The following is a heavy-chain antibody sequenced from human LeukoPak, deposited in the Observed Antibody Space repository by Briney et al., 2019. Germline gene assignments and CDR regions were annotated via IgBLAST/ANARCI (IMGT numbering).Heavy chain of an antibody. CDR2: INLNSGGA. Sequence: ASLKDSCKASGYTFTGYYMHWVRQAPGQGLEWMGWINLNSGGAHYAQKFPGRVTMTRATSISTDYMELSRLRSDDTAVYYCARVYGDLYYFDYRGQGTLVTVSS. D-gene: IGHD4-17*01. CDR1: GYTFTGYY. J-gene: IGHJ4*02. CDR3: ARVYGDLYYFDY. V-gene: IGHV1-2*02.